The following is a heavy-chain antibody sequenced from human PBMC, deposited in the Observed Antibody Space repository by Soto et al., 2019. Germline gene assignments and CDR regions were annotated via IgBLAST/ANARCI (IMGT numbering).Heavy chain of an antibody. D-gene: IGHD3-10*01. J-gene: IGHJ3*01. CDR2: SRNKARGYTT. CDR3: VRDDSRGDSSAFDL. Sequence: EVQLEESGGGLVQPGGSLRLSCAASGFTFSDHHIDWVRQAPGKGLEWVGRSRNKARGYTTEYAPSVKGRFTISRDASRSLVFLEMYSLKIDDTAMYYCVRDDSRGDSSAFDLWGQGTMVTVSS. CDR1: GFTFSDHH. V-gene: IGHV3-72*01.